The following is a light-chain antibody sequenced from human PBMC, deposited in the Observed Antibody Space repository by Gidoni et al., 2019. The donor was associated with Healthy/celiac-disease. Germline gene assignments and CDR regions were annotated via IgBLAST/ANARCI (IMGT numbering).Light chain of an antibody. CDR2: DAS. V-gene: IGKV3-11*01. CDR3: QQRSNWPPGRT. J-gene: IGKJ1*01. Sequence: EIVLTPSPATMSLSPGERATLFCRASQSVSSYLAWYQQKPGQAPRLLIYDASNRATGIPARFSGSGSGTDFTLTISSLEPEDVAVYYCQQRSNWPPGRTFGQGTKVEIK. CDR1: QSVSSY.